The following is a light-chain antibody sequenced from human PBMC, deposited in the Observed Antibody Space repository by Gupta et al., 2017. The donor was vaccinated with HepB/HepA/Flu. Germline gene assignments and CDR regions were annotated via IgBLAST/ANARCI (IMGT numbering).Light chain of an antibody. CDR2: DAS. V-gene: IGKV1-33*01. CDR1: QDIDNY. J-gene: IGKJ4*01. Sequence: DIQMTQSPSSLSAFVGDRVTITCQASQDIDNYLNWYHQKPGKAPKLLLYDASKLQTGVPSRFSGGGSGTDFSLTISRLQPEDIGTYYCQQVHNLPLTFGGGTKVEI. CDR3: QQVHNLPLT.